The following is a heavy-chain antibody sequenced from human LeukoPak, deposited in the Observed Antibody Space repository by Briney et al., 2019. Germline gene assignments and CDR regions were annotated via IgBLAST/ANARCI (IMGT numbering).Heavy chain of an antibody. CDR3: AGLSGSRPPPLRYFDWLFNHDPFHI. CDR2: IYYSGST. D-gene: IGHD3-9*01. V-gene: IGHV4-59*01. CDR1: GGSISSYY. Sequence: SETLSLTCTVSGGSISSYYWSWIRQPPGKGLEWIGYIYYSGSTNYNPSLKRRVTISVDTSKNQFSLKLSSLTAAETAGYYCAGLSGSRPPPLRYFDWLFNHDPFHIWGQGTMVTVSS. J-gene: IGHJ3*02.